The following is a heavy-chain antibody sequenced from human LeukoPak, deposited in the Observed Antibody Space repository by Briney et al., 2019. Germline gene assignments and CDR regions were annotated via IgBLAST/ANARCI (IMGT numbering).Heavy chain of an antibody. J-gene: IGHJ4*02. CDR1: GYTFTSYD. CDR3: ARGAAVALPSDY. CDR2: MNPNSGNT. Sequence: ASVTVSCKASGYTFTSYDINWVRQAPGQGLEWMGWMNPNSGNTGYAQKLQGRVTMTTDTSTSTAYMELRSLRSDDTAVYYCARGAAVALPSDYWGQGTLVTVSS. D-gene: IGHD6-19*01. V-gene: IGHV1-8*01.